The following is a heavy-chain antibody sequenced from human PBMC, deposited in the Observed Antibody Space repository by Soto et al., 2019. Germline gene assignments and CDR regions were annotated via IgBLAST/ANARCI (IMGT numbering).Heavy chain of an antibody. Sequence: QVQLQESGLGLVKPSQTLSLTCNVSSGSISRGPYYWSWIRQHPGGGLEWIGYIYYSGSAYYNPSLESRVTMSIDTSKSHFSLKLISVTAADTAVYYCARGSMVRGVTPFDIWGHGTLVTVSS. CDR2: IYYSGSA. V-gene: IGHV4-31*03. D-gene: IGHD3-10*01. J-gene: IGHJ3*02. CDR3: ARGSMVRGVTPFDI. CDR1: SGSISRGPYY.